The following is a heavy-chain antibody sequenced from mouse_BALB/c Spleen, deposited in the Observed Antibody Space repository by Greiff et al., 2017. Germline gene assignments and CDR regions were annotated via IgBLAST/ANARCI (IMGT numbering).Heavy chain of an antibody. CDR3: ARTTYFDY. CDR1: GYTFTSYW. D-gene: IGHD2-13*01. J-gene: IGHJ2*01. Sequence: VQLQQPGAELVKPGASVKLSCKASGYTFTSYWMHWVKQRPGQGLECIGEIDPSDSYTNYNQKFKGKATLTVDKSSSTAYMQLSSLTSEDSAVYYCARTTYFDYWGQGTTLTVSS. V-gene: IGHV1-69*02. CDR2: IDPSDSYT.